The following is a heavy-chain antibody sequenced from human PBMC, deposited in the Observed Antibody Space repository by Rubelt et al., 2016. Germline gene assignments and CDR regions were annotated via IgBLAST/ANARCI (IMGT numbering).Heavy chain of an antibody. Sequence: QVQLVQSGAEVKKPGSSVKVSCKASGGTSRTYSISWVRQAPGQGLEWMGRFIPLLGVANYAQKFQGRGTITADKSTSTAYMERSSLTSEDTAVYYCASRYCSTTSCYHFDYWGQGTLVTVSS. J-gene: IGHJ4*02. CDR2: FIPLLGVA. CDR3: ASRYCSTTSCYHFDY. D-gene: IGHD2-2*01. V-gene: IGHV1-69*04. CDR1: GGTSRTYS.